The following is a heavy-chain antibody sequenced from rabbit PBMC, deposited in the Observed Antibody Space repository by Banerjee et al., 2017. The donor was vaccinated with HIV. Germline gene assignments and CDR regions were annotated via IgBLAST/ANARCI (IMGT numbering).Heavy chain of an antibody. CDR2: IRAGDGGGT. D-gene: IGHD6-1*01. CDR1: GFSFSSSYW. Sequence: QSLEESGGDLVKPGASLTLTCTASGFSFSSSYWICWVRQAPGKGLEWIACIRAGDGGGTASANWAKGRFTISKTSSTTVTLQMPSLTAADTATYFCARRDATNYNLWGPGTLVTVS. CDR3: ARRDATNYNL. V-gene: IGHV1S40*01. J-gene: IGHJ4*01.